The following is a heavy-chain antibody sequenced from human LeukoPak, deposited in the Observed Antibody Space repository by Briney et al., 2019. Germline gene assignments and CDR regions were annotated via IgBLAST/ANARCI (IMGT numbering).Heavy chain of an antibody. J-gene: IGHJ4*02. CDR3: ARDRGRVAGEYFDY. CDR2: ISSSGSST. Sequence: PGGSLRLSCAASGFTFSDVYMSWIRQAPGKGLEWVSYISSSGSSTKYADSVKGRFTISRDNAKNSLYLQMNNLRVEDTAVYYCARDRGRVAGEYFDYWGQGTLVTVSS. D-gene: IGHD6-19*01. V-gene: IGHV3-11*06. CDR1: GFTFSDVY.